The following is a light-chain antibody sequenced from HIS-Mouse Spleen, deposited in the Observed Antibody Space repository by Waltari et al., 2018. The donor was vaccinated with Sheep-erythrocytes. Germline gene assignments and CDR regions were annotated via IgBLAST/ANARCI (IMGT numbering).Light chain of an antibody. CDR1: KLGDKY. CDR2: QDS. Sequence: SYELTQPPSVSVSPGQTDSITCPGDKLGDKYACRYKQKPGQSPVLVIYQDSKRPSGIPERFSGSNSGNTATLTISGTQAMDEADYYCQAWDSSTVVFGGGTKLTVL. V-gene: IGLV3-1*01. CDR3: QAWDSSTVV. J-gene: IGLJ2*01.